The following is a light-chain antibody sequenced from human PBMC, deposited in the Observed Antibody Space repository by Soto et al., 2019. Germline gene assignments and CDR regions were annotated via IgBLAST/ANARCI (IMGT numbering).Light chain of an antibody. J-gene: IGLJ1*01. V-gene: IGLV2-23*01. Sequence: QSARIQPASVPGFPGPGIPISCTGTTVDVGSYNLVSWHQQHPGKAPKLLIYEDTKRPSGVSYRFSVSKSGNTASLTISGLQAEDEADYYCCSYAGSGMYVFGSGTKLTVL. CDR1: TVDVGSYNL. CDR3: CSYAGSGMYV. CDR2: EDT.